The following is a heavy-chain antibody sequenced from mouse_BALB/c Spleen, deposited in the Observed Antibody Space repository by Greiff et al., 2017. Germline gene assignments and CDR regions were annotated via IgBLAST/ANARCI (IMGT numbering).Heavy chain of an antibody. V-gene: IGHV14-4*02. J-gene: IGHJ2*01. Sequence: VQLKESGAELVRSGASVKLSCTASGFNIKDYYMHWVKQRPEQGLEWIGWIDPENGDTEYAPKFQGKATMTADTSSNTAYLQLSSLTSEDTAVYYCNACGHYHGSFDYWGQGTTLTVSS. CDR1: GFNIKDYY. CDR3: NACGHYHGSFDY. D-gene: IGHD1-1*01. CDR2: IDPENGDT.